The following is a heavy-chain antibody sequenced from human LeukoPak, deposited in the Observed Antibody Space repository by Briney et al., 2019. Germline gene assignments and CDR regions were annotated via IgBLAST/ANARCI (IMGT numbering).Heavy chain of an antibody. D-gene: IGHD6-6*01. Sequence: SETLSLTCSVSGGSISSGGYYWSWIRQPPGKGLEWIGYIYHSGSTYYNPSLKSRVTISVDSSKNQFSLKLSSVTAADTAVYYCARVKTIAARLGVYYYYMDVWGKGTTVTVSS. V-gene: IGHV4-30-2*01. CDR2: IYHSGST. J-gene: IGHJ6*03. CDR3: ARVKTIAARLGVYYYYMDV. CDR1: GGSISSGGYY.